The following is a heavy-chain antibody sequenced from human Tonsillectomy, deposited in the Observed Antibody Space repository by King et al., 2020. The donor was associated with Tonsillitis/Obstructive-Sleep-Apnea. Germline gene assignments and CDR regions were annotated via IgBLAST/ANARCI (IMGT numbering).Heavy chain of an antibody. V-gene: IGHV3-7*04. CDR2: IKQDGSEK. Sequence: VQLVESGGGLVQPGGSLRLSCAASGFTFSSYWMSWVRQAPGKGLEWVANIKQDGSEKYYVDSVKGRFTISRDNAKNSLYLQMNSLRAEDTAVYYCARGAPRSGSYWGGGYYCDYWGQGTLVTVSS. D-gene: IGHD1-26*01. J-gene: IGHJ4*02. CDR3: ARGAPRSGSYWGGGYYCDY. CDR1: GFTFSSYW.